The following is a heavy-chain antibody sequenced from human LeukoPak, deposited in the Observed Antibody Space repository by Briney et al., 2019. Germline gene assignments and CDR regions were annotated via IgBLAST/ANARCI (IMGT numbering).Heavy chain of an antibody. CDR3: ARAKDYGDYPDAFDI. CDR2: IYYSGST. D-gene: IGHD4-17*01. V-gene: IGHV4-31*03. Sequence: SETLSLTCTVSGGSISSGGYYWSWIRQHPGQGLEWIGYIYYSGSTYYNPSLKSRVTISVDTSKNQFSLKLSSVTAADTAVYYCARAKDYGDYPDAFDIWGQGTMVTVSS. J-gene: IGHJ3*02. CDR1: GGSISSGGYY.